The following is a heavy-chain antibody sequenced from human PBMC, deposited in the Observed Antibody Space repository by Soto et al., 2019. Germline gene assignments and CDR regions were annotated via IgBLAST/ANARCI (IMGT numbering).Heavy chain of an antibody. D-gene: IGHD3-22*01. CDR3: ATKGGYFPNGDLGY. CDR1: GFTFNAYT. Sequence: GGSLRLSCAASGFTFNAYTMDWVRQAPGKGLEWVSCIGSTSTNTFYADSVKGRFTISRDNAKKSVYLQMNSLRAEDTAVYYWATKGGYFPNGDLGYWGQGTPVTVSS. V-gene: IGHV3-48*01. CDR2: IGSTSTNT. J-gene: IGHJ4*01.